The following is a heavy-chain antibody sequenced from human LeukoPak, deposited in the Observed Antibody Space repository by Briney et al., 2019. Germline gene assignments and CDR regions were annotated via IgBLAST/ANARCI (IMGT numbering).Heavy chain of an antibody. J-gene: IGHJ4*02. D-gene: IGHD6-19*01. CDR2: IYYSGST. V-gene: IGHV4-59*01. Sequence: SETLSLTCTVSGGSISSYYWRWIRQPPGKGLEWIGYIYYSGSTNYNPSLKSRVTISVDTSKNQFSLKLSSVTAADTAVYYCARDSTSSGWGFDYWGQGTLVTVSS. CDR3: ARDSTSSGWGFDY. CDR1: GGSISSYY.